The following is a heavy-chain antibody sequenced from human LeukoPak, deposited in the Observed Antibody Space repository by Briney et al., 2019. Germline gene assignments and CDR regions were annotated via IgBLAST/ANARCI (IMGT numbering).Heavy chain of an antibody. CDR3: ASTGGGVRGMFDY. J-gene: IGHJ4*02. CDR2: IYSGGST. D-gene: IGHD2-8*02. V-gene: IGHV3-66*02. CDR1: GFTVSSNY. Sequence: GGSLRLSCAASGFTVSSNYMSWVRQAPGKGLEWVSVIYSGGSTYYADSVKGRFTISRDNSKNTLYLQMNSLRAEDTAVYYCASTGGGVRGMFDYWGQGTLVTVS.